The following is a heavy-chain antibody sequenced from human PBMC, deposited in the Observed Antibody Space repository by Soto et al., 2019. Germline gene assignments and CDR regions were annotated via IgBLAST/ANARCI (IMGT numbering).Heavy chain of an antibody. CDR3: AGAPSAGLRFLEWLLGGMDV. Sequence: SVKVSCKASGGTFSSYSISWVRQAPGQGLEWMGWIIPIFGTANYAQKFQGRVTITADKSTSTAYMELSSLRSEDTAVYYCAGAPSAGLRFLEWLLGGMDVWGQGTTVTVSS. V-gene: IGHV1-69*06. CDR1: GGTFSSYS. J-gene: IGHJ6*02. CDR2: IIPIFGTA. D-gene: IGHD3-3*01.